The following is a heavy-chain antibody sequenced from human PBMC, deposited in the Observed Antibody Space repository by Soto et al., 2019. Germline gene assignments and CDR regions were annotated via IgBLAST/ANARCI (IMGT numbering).Heavy chain of an antibody. CDR3: ARLGDDYGDY. CDR2: IYYSWST. D-gene: IGHD3-16*01. V-gene: IGHV4-39*01. CDR1: GGSISSSSYY. Sequence: QLQLQESGPGLVKPSETLSLTCTVSGGSISSSSYYWGWIRQPPGKGLEWIGSIYYSWSTYYNPSLKSRVTISVDTSKNQFSLKLSSVTAADTAVYYCARLGDDYGDYWGQGTLVTVSS. J-gene: IGHJ4*02.